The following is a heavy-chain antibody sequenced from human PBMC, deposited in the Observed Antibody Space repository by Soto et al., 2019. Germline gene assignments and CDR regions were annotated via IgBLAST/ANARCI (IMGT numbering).Heavy chain of an antibody. D-gene: IGHD2-2*01. Sequence: PSETLSLTCSIYSGSFSGYYWSWIRQPPGKGLEWIGEISQSGNTNYSPSLKSRVSISIDTSKKQFSMNLASVSAADTAVYYCARAPKVRGSYQPRPDFWGQGTLGTVSS. CDR3: ARAPKVRGSYQPRPDF. V-gene: IGHV4-34*01. CDR1: SGSFSGYY. J-gene: IGHJ4*02. CDR2: ISQSGNT.